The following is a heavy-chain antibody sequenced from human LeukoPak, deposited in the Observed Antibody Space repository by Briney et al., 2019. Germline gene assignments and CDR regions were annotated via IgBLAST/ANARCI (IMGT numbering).Heavy chain of an antibody. V-gene: IGHV4-61*02. D-gene: IGHD5-18*01. CDR1: GGSISSGSYY. CDR2: IYTSGST. J-gene: IGHJ4*02. Sequence: SETLSLTCTVSGGSISSGSYYWSWIRQPAGKGLEWTGRIYTSGSTNYNPSLKSRVTMSVDTSKNQFSLKLSSVTAADTAVYYCARDRRYSYGYYFDYWGQGTLVTVSS. CDR3: ARDRRYSYGYYFDY.